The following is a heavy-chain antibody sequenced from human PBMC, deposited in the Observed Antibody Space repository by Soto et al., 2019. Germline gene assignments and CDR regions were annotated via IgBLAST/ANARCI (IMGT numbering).Heavy chain of an antibody. CDR2: INPSGGST. J-gene: IGHJ4*02. CDR3: ARVYCSGGSCYGIDY. D-gene: IGHD2-15*01. Sequence: GASVKVSCKASGYTFTSYYMHWVRQAPGQGLEWMGIINPSGGSTSYAQKFQGRVTMTRDTSTSTVYMELSSLRSGDTAVYYCARVYCSGGSCYGIDYWGQGTLVTVSS. V-gene: IGHV1-46*01. CDR1: GYTFTSYY.